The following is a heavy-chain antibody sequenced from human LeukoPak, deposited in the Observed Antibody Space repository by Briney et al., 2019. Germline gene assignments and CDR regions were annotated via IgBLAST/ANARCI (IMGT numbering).Heavy chain of an antibody. Sequence: PSETLSLTCTVSGGSISSSSYYWGWIRQPPGKGLEWIGSMFYSGSTHYNPSLKSRVTMSIDTSKNQFSLKLSSVTAADTAVYYCARDLGVYGSGSPSGWVDYWGQGTLVTVSS. D-gene: IGHD3-10*01. V-gene: IGHV4-39*07. J-gene: IGHJ4*02. CDR3: ARDLGVYGSGSPSGWVDY. CDR2: MFYSGST. CDR1: GGSISSSSYY.